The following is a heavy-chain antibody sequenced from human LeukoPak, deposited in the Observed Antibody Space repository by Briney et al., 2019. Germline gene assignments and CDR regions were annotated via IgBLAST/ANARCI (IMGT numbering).Heavy chain of an antibody. D-gene: IGHD3-10*01. V-gene: IGHV4-4*07. CDR2: IYTSGST. CDR1: GGSISSYC. Sequence: PSETLSLTCTVSGGSISSYCWSGIRQPAGKGLEWIGRIYTSGSTNYNPSLKSRVTMSVDTSKNQFSLKLSSVTAADTAVYYCARLSLYGSGSPGRDAFDIWGQGTMVTVSS. J-gene: IGHJ3*02. CDR3: ARLSLYGSGSPGRDAFDI.